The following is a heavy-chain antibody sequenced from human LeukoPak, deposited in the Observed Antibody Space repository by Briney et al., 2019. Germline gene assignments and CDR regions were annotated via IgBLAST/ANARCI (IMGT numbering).Heavy chain of an antibody. CDR2: IWYDGSNK. J-gene: IGHJ6*02. CDR1: GFTFSSYG. D-gene: IGHD2-15*01. CDR3: ARAHCSGGSCYGNYYYYYGMDV. V-gene: IGHV3-33*01. Sequence: GRSLRLSCAASGFTFSSYGTHWVRQAPGKGLEWVAVIWYDGSNKYHADSVKGRFTISRDNSKNTLYLQMNSLRVEDTAVYYCARAHCSGGSCYGNYYYYYGMDVWGQGTTVTVSS.